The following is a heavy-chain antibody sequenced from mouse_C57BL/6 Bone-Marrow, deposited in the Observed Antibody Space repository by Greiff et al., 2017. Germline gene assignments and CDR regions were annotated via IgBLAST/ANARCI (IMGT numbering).Heavy chain of an antibody. J-gene: IGHJ2*01. Sequence: QVQLQQPGAELVKPGASVKLSCKASGYTFTSYWMQWVKHRPGQGLEWIGEIDPSDSYTNYNQKFKGKATLTVDTSSSTAYMQLSSLTSEDSAVYYCARDGYYYFDYWGQGTTLTVSA. V-gene: IGHV1-50*01. D-gene: IGHD2-3*01. CDR1: GYTFTSYW. CDR2: IDPSDSYT. CDR3: ARDGYYYFDY.